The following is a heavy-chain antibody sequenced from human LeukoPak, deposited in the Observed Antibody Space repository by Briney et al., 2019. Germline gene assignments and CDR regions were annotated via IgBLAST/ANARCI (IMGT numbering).Heavy chain of an antibody. J-gene: IGHJ4*02. Sequence: PSETLSLTCTVSGGSISSYYWSWIRQPPGKGLEWIGYIYYSGSTNYNPSLKSRVTISVNTSKNQFSLKLSSVTAADTAVYYCARVAGYCSGGSCENYFDYWGQGTLVTVSS. D-gene: IGHD2-15*01. CDR1: GGSISSYY. V-gene: IGHV4-59*01. CDR3: ARVAGYCSGGSCENYFDY. CDR2: IYYSGST.